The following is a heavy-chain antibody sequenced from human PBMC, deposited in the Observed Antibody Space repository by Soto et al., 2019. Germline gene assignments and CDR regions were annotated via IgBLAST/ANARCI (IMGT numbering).Heavy chain of an antibody. V-gene: IGHV4-34*01. CDR1: GGSFSGYY. J-gene: IGHJ5*02. Sequence: QVQLQQWGAGLLKPSETLSLTCAVYGGSFSGYYWSWIRQPPGKGLEWIGEINHSGSTNYNPSRMSRVNIAVDTSKNQFSLKLSSVTAAGTAVYYCARPAHCGWYRWFDPWGQGTLVTFSP. D-gene: IGHD6-19*01. CDR3: ARPAHCGWYRWFDP. CDR2: INHSGST.